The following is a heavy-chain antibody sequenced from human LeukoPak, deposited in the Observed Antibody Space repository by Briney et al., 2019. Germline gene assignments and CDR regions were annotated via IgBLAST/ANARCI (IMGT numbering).Heavy chain of an antibody. CDR3: ARIDCSGGRCFLDP. J-gene: IGHJ5*02. V-gene: IGHV4-38-2*01. Sequence: GSLRLSCAASGFTFSDYYMDWVRQAPGKGLEWIGSIYYSGSTYYNPSLKSRVTISVDTSKNQFSLQLNSVTPEDTAVYYCARIDCSGGRCFLDPWGQGTLVTVSS. CDR2: IYYSGST. D-gene: IGHD2-15*01. CDR1: GFTFSDYY.